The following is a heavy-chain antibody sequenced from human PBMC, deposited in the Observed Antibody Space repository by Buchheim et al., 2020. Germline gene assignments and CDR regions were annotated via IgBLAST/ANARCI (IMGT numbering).Heavy chain of an antibody. D-gene: IGHD2-2*01. CDR1: GFTFSSYS. Sequence: EVQLVESGGGLVKPGGSLRLSCAASGFTFSSYSMNWVRQAPGKGLEWVSSISSSSSYIYYADSVKGRFTISRDNAKNSLYLQMNSLRAEDTAVYYCARDFSVVPAARSGMDVWGQGTT. J-gene: IGHJ6*02. V-gene: IGHV3-21*01. CDR2: ISSSSSYI. CDR3: ARDFSVVPAARSGMDV.